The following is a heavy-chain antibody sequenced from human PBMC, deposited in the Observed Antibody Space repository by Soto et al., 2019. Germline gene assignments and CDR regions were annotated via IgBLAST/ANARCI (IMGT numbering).Heavy chain of an antibody. CDR3: AKDRNFQNQGEEYYFDY. Sequence: GGSLRLSCAASGFTFDDYAMHWVRQAPGKGLEWVSGISWNSGSIGYADSVKGRFTISRDNAKNSLYLQMNSLRAEDTALYYCAKDRNFQNQGEEYYFDYWGQGTLVTVSS. CDR1: GFTFDDYA. V-gene: IGHV3-9*01. J-gene: IGHJ4*02. CDR2: ISWNSGSI.